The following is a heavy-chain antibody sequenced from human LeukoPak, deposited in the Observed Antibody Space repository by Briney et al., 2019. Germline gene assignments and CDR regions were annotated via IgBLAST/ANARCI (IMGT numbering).Heavy chain of an antibody. Sequence: WGSLRLSCAASGFTFTSYSLNWVRQAPGQGLEWVSSISSSSNYIYYADSVKGRFTISRDNAKNSLYLQMNSLRAEDTAVYYCARDYYGDYDFDYWGQGTLVTVSS. V-gene: IGHV3-21*01. CDR2: ISSSSNYI. CDR3: ARDYYGDYDFDY. CDR1: GFTFTSYS. J-gene: IGHJ4*02. D-gene: IGHD4-17*01.